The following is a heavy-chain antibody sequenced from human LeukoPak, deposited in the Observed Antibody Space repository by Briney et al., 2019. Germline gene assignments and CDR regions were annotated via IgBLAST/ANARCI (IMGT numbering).Heavy chain of an antibody. CDR3: AREAEITRFDY. J-gene: IGHJ4*02. Sequence: SQTLSLTCAISGDSVSTNSVARNWIRQSPSRGLEWLGRTSYRSKWYNDYAVSVKRRITITPDTSKNQFSLQLNSVTPEDTAVYYCAREAEITRFDYWGQGTLVTVSS. V-gene: IGHV6-1*01. D-gene: IGHD5-24*01. CDR1: GDSVSTNSVA. CDR2: TSYRSKWYN.